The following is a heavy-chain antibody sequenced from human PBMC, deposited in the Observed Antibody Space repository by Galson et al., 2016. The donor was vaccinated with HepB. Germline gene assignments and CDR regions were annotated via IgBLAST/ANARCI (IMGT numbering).Heavy chain of an antibody. D-gene: IGHD3-3*01. CDR1: GGSISNAAVH. J-gene: IGHJ4*02. CDR2: IFYTGTS. Sequence: TLSLTCSVSGGSISNAAVHWSWIRQHPERGLEWIGHIFYTGTSYYNPSLRSRVVLSVDTSRSQFSLIVRSVTAADTALYYCARDTSLEGFDSWGRGTLVTVSS. CDR3: ARDTSLEGFDS. V-gene: IGHV4-31*03.